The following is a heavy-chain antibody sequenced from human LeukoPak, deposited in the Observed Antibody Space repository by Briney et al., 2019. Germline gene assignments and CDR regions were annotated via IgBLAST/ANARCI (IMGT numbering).Heavy chain of an antibody. J-gene: IGHJ4*02. CDR2: VDPEDGET. V-gene: IGHV1-69-2*01. CDR1: GYTFTDYY. Sequence: ATVKISCKVSGYTFTDYYMHWVQQAPGKGLEWMGLVDPEDGETIYAEKFQGRVTITADTSTDTAYMELSRLRSDDTAVYYCASQGVDGDQDYWGQGTLVTVSS. D-gene: IGHD4-17*01. CDR3: ASQGVDGDQDY.